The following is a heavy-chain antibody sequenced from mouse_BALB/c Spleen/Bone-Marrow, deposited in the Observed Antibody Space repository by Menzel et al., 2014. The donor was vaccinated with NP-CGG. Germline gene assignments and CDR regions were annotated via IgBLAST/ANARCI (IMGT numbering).Heavy chain of an antibody. Sequence: EVKLMESGGGLVQPGGSLRLSCAASGFTSTDYYMSWVRQPPGKALEWLGFIRNKANGYTTYYSASVKGRFTISRDNSQSILYLQMNTLRAEDSATYYCARDENVGIYWYFDVWGAGTTVTVSS. J-gene: IGHJ1*01. CDR2: IRNKANGYTT. CDR1: GFTSTDYY. V-gene: IGHV7-3*02. CDR3: ARDENVGIYWYFDV.